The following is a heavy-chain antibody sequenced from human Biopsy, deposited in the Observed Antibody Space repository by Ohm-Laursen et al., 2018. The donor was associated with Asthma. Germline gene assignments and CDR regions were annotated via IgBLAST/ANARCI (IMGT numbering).Heavy chain of an antibody. CDR3: ARLAKTIFGVVMGSYYYGMDV. J-gene: IGHJ6*02. V-gene: IGHV4-34*01. D-gene: IGHD3-3*01. Sequence: SETLSLTCAVYGGSFSGYYWSWIRQPPGKGLEWIGEINHSGSTNYNPSLKSRVTISVDTSKNQFSLKLSSVTAADTAVYYCARLAKTIFGVVMGSYYYGMDVWGQGTTVTVSS. CDR1: GGSFSGYY. CDR2: INHSGST.